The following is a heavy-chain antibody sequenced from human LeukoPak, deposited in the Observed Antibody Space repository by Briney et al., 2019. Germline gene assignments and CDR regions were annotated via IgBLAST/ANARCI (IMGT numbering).Heavy chain of an antibody. V-gene: IGHV1-69*13. CDR1: GGTFSSYA. CDR3: ARLGGELLPFDY. J-gene: IGHJ4*02. Sequence: SVKVSCKASGGTFSSYAISWVRQAPGQGLEWMGGIIPIFGTANYAQKFQGRVTITADESTSTAYMELSSLRSEDTAVYYCARLGGELLPFDYWGQGTLVTVSS. D-gene: IGHD1-26*01. CDR2: IIPIFGTA.